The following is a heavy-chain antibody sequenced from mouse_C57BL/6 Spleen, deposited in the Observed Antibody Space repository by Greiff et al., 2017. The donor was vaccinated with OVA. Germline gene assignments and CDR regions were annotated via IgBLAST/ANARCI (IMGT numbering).Heavy chain of an antibody. CDR1: GYAFSSSW. CDR2: IYPGDGDT. D-gene: IGHD4-1*01. V-gene: IGHV1-82*01. J-gene: IGHJ2*01. Sequence: QVQLQQSGPELVKPGASVNISCKASGYAFSSSWMNWVKQRPGKGLEWIGRIYPGDGDTNYNGKFKGKATLTADKSSSTAYMQLSSLTSEDSAVYFCARGDWESFDYWGQGTTLTVSS. CDR3: ARGDWESFDY.